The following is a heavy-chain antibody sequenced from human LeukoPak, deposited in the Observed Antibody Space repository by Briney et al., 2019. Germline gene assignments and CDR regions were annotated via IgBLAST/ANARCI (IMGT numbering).Heavy chain of an antibody. D-gene: IGHD2-8*01. V-gene: IGHV1-3*01. CDR2: INAGNGNT. CDR1: GYTFTSYA. CDR3: ARDGGLVHFDY. Sequence: ASVKVSCKASGYTFTSYAMHWLRQAPGQRLEWMGWINAGNGNTKYSQKFQGRVTITRDTSASTAYMELSSLRSEDTAVYYCARDGGLVHFDYWGQGTLVTVSS. J-gene: IGHJ4*02.